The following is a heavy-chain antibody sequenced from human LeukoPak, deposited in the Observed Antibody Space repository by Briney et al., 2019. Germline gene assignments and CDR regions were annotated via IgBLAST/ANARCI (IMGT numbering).Heavy chain of an antibody. CDR2: IYYSGST. Sequence: SETLSLTCTVSGGCISSYYWSWIRQPPGKGLEWIGYIYYSGSTNYNPSLKSRVTISVDTSKNQFSLKLSSVTAADTAVYYCARGYVRVVTAIDGFDYWGQGTLVTVSS. J-gene: IGHJ4*02. V-gene: IGHV4-59*12. CDR1: GGCISSYY. D-gene: IGHD2-21*02. CDR3: ARGYVRVVTAIDGFDY.